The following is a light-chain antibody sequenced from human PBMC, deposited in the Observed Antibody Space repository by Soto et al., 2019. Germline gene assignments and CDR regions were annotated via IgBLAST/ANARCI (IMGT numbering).Light chain of an antibody. V-gene: IGKV3D-15*01. CDR1: QSVSSTY. CDR2: GAS. CDR3: QQYNNWPNT. Sequence: VLTQSPGTLSLSPGERPPLSCRASQSVSSTYLAWYQQKPGQAPRPLIYGASNRATGIPDRFSGSGSGTEFTLTISSLQSEDFAVYYCQQYNNWPNTFGQGTRLGI. J-gene: IGKJ5*01.